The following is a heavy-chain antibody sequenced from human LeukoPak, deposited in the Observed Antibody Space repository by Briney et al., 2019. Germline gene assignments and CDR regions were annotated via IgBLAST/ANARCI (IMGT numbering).Heavy chain of an antibody. Sequence: GGSLRLSCAASGFRFSDFTMTWVRQAPGKGPEWVSAIGGRGGSTYYADPLGGRFTISRDNSKDMVYLQMNSLKVEDTATYYCGKEGGAWGQGTKVTVSS. V-gene: IGHV3-23*01. D-gene: IGHD3-16*01. CDR2: IGGRGGST. CDR1: GFRFSDFT. J-gene: IGHJ5*02. CDR3: GKEGGA.